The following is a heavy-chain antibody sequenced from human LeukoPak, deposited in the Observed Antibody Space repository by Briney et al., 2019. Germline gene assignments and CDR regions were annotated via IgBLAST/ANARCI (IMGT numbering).Heavy chain of an antibody. CDR1: GGSISSSHYY. Sequence: SSETLSLTCTVSGGSISSSHYYWGWIRQPPGKGLEWIGSIYYSGGTFYNPSLKSRVTISVDTSKNQFSLKLSSVTAADTAVYYCGGDSGSYGNDCWGQGTLVTVSS. V-gene: IGHV4-39*01. CDR2: IYYSGGT. D-gene: IGHD1-26*01. CDR3: GGDSGSYGNDC. J-gene: IGHJ4*02.